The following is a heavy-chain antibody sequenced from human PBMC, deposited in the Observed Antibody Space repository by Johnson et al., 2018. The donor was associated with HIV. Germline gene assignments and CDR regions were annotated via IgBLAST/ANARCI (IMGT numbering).Heavy chain of an antibody. V-gene: IGHV3-66*01. CDR3: ARDGVYSSPWDAFDI. CDR2: IYTGGST. J-gene: IGHJ3*02. CDR1: GFTVSSNY. Sequence: VQLVESGGGLVQPGGSLRLSCAASGFTVSSNYMSWVRQAPGKGLEWVSVIYTGGSTFSADSVRGRFTISRDNSKNSLYLQMDSLRAEDTAVYYCARDGVYSSPWDAFDIWGQGTMVTVSS. D-gene: IGHD6-13*01.